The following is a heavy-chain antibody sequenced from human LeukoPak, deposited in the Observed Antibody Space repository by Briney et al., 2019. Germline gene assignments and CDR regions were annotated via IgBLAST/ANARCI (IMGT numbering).Heavy chain of an antibody. CDR2: IILIFGSA. Sequence: ASVKVSCKASGGTFSSYAISWVRQAPGQGLEWMGGIILIFGSANYAQKFQDRVTITADKSTSAAYMELSSLRSEDTAVYYCARVVGLTGYSSSWYSGYYYYMDVWGKGTTVTVSS. J-gene: IGHJ6*03. V-gene: IGHV1-69*06. D-gene: IGHD6-13*01. CDR1: GGTFSSYA. CDR3: ARVVGLTGYSSSWYSGYYYYMDV.